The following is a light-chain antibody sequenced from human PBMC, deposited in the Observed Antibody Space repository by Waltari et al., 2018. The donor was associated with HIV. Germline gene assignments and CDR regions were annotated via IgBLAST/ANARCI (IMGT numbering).Light chain of an antibody. CDR3: YSTDSSGKGV. Sequence: SYELTQPPSVSVSPGQTARITCSGGLLPYKYPFWYQQKSGQAPVAVIYEGYKRPSGIPGRFSGSRSGTMATLTISGAQVEDEGDYYCYSTDSSGKGVFGGGTKLTVL. CDR2: EGY. V-gene: IGLV3-10*01. CDR1: LLPYKY. J-gene: IGLJ3*02.